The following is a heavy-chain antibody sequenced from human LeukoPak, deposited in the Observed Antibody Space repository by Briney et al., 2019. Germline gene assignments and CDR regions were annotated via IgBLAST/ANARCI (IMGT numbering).Heavy chain of an antibody. V-gene: IGHV3-23*01. J-gene: IGHJ4*02. CDR1: GFTFSSYA. D-gene: IGHD5-18*01. Sequence: GGSLRLSCAASGFTFSSYAMSWLRQAPGKGLEGVSTISNSGENTFYADSVKGRITISRDNSKNTLYLQLNSLRAEDTAVYYCAKYSRHFDFWGQGTLVTVSS. CDR2: ISNSGENT. CDR3: AKYSRHFDF.